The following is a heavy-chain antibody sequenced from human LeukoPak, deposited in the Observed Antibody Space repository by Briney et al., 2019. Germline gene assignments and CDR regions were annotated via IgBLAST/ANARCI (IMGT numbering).Heavy chain of an antibody. J-gene: IGHJ4*02. Sequence: GGSLRLSCAASGFTFSSYWMSWVRQAPGKGLEWVANIKQDGSEKYYVDSVKGRFTISRDNAKNSLYLQMNSLRAEDTAVYYCARDLNDYVWGSYRYFDYWGQGTLVTVSS. V-gene: IGHV3-7*01. CDR1: GFTFSSYW. CDR2: IKQDGSEK. CDR3: ARDLNDYVWGSYRYFDY. D-gene: IGHD3-16*02.